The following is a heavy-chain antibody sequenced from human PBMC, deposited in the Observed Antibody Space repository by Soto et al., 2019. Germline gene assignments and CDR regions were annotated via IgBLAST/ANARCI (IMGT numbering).Heavy chain of an antibody. Sequence: GGSLRLSCAASGFTVSSNYMSWVRQAPGKGLEWVSVIYSGGSTYYADSVKGRFTISRDNSKNTLYLQMNSLRAEDTAVYYCARDKRAAAGIYYYYMDVWGKGTTVTVSS. V-gene: IGHV3-66*01. D-gene: IGHD6-13*01. CDR2: IYSGGST. J-gene: IGHJ6*03. CDR1: GFTVSSNY. CDR3: ARDKRAAAGIYYYYMDV.